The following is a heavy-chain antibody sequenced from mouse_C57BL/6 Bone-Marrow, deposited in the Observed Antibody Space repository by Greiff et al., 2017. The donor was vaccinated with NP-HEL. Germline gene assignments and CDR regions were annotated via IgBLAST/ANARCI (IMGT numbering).Heavy chain of an antibody. CDR3: ARGGFYGSSFYAMDY. J-gene: IGHJ4*01. Sequence: VKLVESGPGLVAPSQSLSITCTVSGFSLTSYGVHWVRQPPGKGLEWLVVIWSDGSTTYNSALKSRLSISKDNSKSQVFLKMNSLQTDDTAMYYCARGGFYGSSFYAMDYWGQGTSVTVSS. V-gene: IGHV2-6*03. D-gene: IGHD1-1*01. CDR1: GFSLTSYG. CDR2: IWSDGST.